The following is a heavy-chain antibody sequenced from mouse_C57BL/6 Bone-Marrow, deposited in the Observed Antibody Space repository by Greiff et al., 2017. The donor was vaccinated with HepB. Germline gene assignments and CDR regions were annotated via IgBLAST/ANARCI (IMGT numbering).Heavy chain of an antibody. CDR1: GYTFTDYY. J-gene: IGHJ2*01. Sequence: EVQLQQSGPVLVKPGASVKMSCKASGYTFTDYYMNWVKQSHGKSLEWIGVINPYNGGTSYNQKFKGKATLTVDKSSSTAYMELNSLTSEDSAVYYCARHGYCFFDYWGQGTTLTVSS. CDR3: ARHGYCFFDY. CDR2: INPYNGGT. D-gene: IGHD2-3*01. V-gene: IGHV1-19*01.